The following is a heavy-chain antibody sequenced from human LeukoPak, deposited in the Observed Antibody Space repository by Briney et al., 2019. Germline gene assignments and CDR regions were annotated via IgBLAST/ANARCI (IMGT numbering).Heavy chain of an antibody. V-gene: IGHV1-18*01. CDR1: GYTFTSYG. CDR3: ARTYSVDN. J-gene: IGHJ4*02. D-gene: IGHD2-15*01. CDR2: INGYNGNT. Sequence: ASVKVSCKASGYTFTSYGITWVRRAPGQGPEWMGWINGYNGNTKYAEKFQGRVTMTTDTSTSTAYMELRSLRSDDTAVYYCARTYSVDNWGQGTLVTVSS.